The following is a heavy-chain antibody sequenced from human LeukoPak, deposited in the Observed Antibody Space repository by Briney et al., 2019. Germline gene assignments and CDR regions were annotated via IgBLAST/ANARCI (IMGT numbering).Heavy chain of an antibody. CDR3: ATGGSYHTAGSLDY. V-gene: IGHV1-69*05. J-gene: IGHJ4*02. CDR2: IIPIFGTA. CDR1: GGTFSSYA. D-gene: IGHD1-26*01. Sequence: ASVKVSCKASGGTFSSYAISWVRQAPGQGLEWMGGIIPIFGTANYAQKFQGRVTITTDESTSTAYMELSSLRSEDTAVYYCATGGSYHTAGSLDYWGQGTLVTVSS.